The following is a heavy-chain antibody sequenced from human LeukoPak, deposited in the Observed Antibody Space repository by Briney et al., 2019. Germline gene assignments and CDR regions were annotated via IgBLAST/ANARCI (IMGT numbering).Heavy chain of an antibody. Sequence: PSETLSLTCAVSGDSISSNNWWSWVRQPPGKGLEWIGEIYHSGSTNYNPSLKSRVTISVDKSKNQFSLRMTSVTAADTAVYYCTRVPPYASGWSKGVLDSWGQGTLVTVSS. CDR1: GDSISSNNW. V-gene: IGHV4-4*02. J-gene: IGHJ4*02. D-gene: IGHD6-19*01. CDR2: IYHSGST. CDR3: TRVPPYASGWSKGVLDS.